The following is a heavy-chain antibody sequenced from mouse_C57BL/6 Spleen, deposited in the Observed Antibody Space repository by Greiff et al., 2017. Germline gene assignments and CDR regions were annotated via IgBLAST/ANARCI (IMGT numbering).Heavy chain of an antibody. CDR3: ARERGLLRS. J-gene: IGHJ2*01. Sequence: QVQLQQPGAELVKPGASVKLSCKASGYTFTSYWMQWVKQRPGQGLKWIGEIDPSDSYTNYNQKFKGKATLTVDTSSSTAYMQLSSLTSEDSAVYYCARERGLLRSWGQGTTLTVSS. V-gene: IGHV1-50*01. CDR2: IDPSDSYT. CDR1: GYTFTSYW. D-gene: IGHD1-1*01.